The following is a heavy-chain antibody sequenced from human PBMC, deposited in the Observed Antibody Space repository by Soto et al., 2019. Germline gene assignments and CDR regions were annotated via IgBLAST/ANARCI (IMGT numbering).Heavy chain of an antibody. CDR2: IYHSGST. CDR3: ARHDGGDGYNVFLG. Sequence: SETLSLTCAVSGGSISSGGYSWSWIRQPPGKGLEWIGYIYHSGSTYYNPSLKSRVTIPVDRSKNQFSLKLSSVTAADTAVYYCARHDGGDGYNVFLGWGQGTLVTVSS. V-gene: IGHV4-30-2*01. D-gene: IGHD3-16*01. CDR1: GGSISSGGYS. J-gene: IGHJ4*02.